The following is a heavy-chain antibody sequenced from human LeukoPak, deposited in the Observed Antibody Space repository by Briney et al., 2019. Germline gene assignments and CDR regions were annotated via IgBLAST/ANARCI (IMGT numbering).Heavy chain of an antibody. CDR1: GYTFTSYD. CDR2: MNPNSGNT. CDR3: ARVGYSSGWYEAFDI. D-gene: IGHD6-19*01. Sequence: ASVKVSCKASGYTFTSYDINWVRQATGQGLEWMGWMNPNSGNTGYAQKFQGRVTMTRNTSISTAYMELSSLRSEGTAVYYCARVGYSSGWYEAFDIWGQGTMVTVSS. J-gene: IGHJ3*02. V-gene: IGHV1-8*01.